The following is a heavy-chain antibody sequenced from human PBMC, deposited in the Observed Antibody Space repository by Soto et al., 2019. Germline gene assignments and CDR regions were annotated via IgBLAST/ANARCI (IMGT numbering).Heavy chain of an antibody. CDR2: ISYDGSNK. CDR1: GFTFSSYA. D-gene: IGHD4-4*01. Sequence: QVQLVESGGGVVQPGRSLRLSCAASGFTFSSYAMHWVRQAPGKGLEWVTVISYDGSNKYYTDSVKGRFTITRDNSKNTWYLQFHGLRPEDTAVYSCARPLWRDDYNWGYFDLWGRGTLVTVSS. J-gene: IGHJ2*01. CDR3: ARPLWRDDYNWGYFDL. V-gene: IGHV3-30-3*01.